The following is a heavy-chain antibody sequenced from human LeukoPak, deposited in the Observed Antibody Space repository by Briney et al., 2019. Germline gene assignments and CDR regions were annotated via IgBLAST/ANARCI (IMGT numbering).Heavy chain of an antibody. CDR1: GFTFSDYY. J-gene: IGHJ5*02. Sequence: GGSLRLSCAASGFTFSDYYMSWIRQAPGKGLEWVSYISSSGSTIYYADSVKGRFTISRDNAKNSLYLQMNSLRAEDTAVYYCAREDGDYVDNWFDPWGQGTLVTVSS. CDR3: AREDGDYVDNWFDP. D-gene: IGHD4-17*01. CDR2: ISSSGSTI. V-gene: IGHV3-11*04.